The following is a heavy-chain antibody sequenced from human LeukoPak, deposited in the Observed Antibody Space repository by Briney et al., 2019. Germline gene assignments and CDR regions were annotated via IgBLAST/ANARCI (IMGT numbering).Heavy chain of an antibody. CDR1: GFTFSSYA. V-gene: IGHV3-30-3*01. Sequence: GRSLRLSCAASGFTFSSYAMHWVRQAPGKGLEWVAVISYDGSNKYYADSVKGRFTISRDNSKNTLYLQMNSLRAEDTAVYYCARDPTNDFWRGYYRYNWFDPWGQGTLVTVSS. J-gene: IGHJ5*02. CDR3: ARDPTNDFWRGYYRYNWFDP. D-gene: IGHD3-3*01. CDR2: ISYDGSNK.